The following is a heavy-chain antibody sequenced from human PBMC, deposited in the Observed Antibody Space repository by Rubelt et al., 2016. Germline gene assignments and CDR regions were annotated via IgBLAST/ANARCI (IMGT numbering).Heavy chain of an antibody. CDR3: ASFHLSRDY. Sequence: QLHLQESGPGLVKPSENLSLTCTVSSASFSDTNYYWAWIRQPPGKGLEWIGSVSYSGDTSYNPSIKSRVTISIDTSKNQLSLKLSSVTAADTAVYFCASFHLSRDYWGQGILVTVSP. J-gene: IGHJ4*02. V-gene: IGHV4-39*07. D-gene: IGHD3-3*02. CDR2: VSYSGDT. CDR1: SASFSDTNYY.